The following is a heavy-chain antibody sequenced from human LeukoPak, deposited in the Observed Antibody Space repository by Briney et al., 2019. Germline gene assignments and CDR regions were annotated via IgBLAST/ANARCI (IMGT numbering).Heavy chain of an antibody. J-gene: IGHJ4*02. D-gene: IGHD5-12*01. CDR2: IYYSGST. CDR3: ARGGDIVATRGLDY. V-gene: IGHV4-59*01. CDR1: GGSISSYY. Sequence: TSETLSLTCTVSGGSISSYYWSWIRQPPGKGLEWTGYIYYSGSTNYNPSLKSRVTISVDTSKNQFSLKLSSVTAADTAVYYCARGGDIVATRGLDYWGQGTLVTVSS.